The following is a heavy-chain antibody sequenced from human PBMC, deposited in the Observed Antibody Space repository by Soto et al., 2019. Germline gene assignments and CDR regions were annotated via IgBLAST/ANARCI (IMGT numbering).Heavy chain of an antibody. Sequence: QLQLQESGPGLVKPSETLSLTCTVSGGSISSSSYYWGWIRQPPGKGLEWIGSIYYSGSTYYNPYLKSGVTISVETSKNQFSLKLRSVTAADTAVYYCARLFSSGYWPFDYWGQGTLVTVSS. J-gene: IGHJ4*02. CDR2: IYYSGST. V-gene: IGHV4-39*01. CDR3: ARLFSSGYWPFDY. CDR1: GGSISSSSYY. D-gene: IGHD3-22*01.